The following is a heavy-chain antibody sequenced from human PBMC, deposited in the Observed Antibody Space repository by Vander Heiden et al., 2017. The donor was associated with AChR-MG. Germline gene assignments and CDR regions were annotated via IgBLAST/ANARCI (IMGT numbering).Heavy chain of an antibody. CDR2: ISYDGSNK. V-gene: IGHV3-30-3*01. CDR1: GFTFSSYA. Sequence: VQLVESGGGVVQPGRSLRLSCAASGFTFSSYAMHWVRQAPGKGLEWVAVISYDGSNKYYADSVKGRFTISRDNSKNTLYLQMNSLRAEDTAVYYCARSAQGDSNLGWFDPWGQGTLVTVSS. CDR3: ARSAQGDSNLGWFDP. J-gene: IGHJ5*02. D-gene: IGHD2-21*02.